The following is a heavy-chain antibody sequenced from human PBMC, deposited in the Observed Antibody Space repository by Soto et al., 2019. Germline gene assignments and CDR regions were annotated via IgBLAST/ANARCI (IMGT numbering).Heavy chain of an antibody. Sequence: DVQLVESGGGLVQPGGSLKLSCRTTGFTFTGSAIHWVSQAPGKGLEWIGRIRNKANNYATEYPASVTGRFTISRDDSKSTAYLEMSSLKTEDTAMYYCAGPGPFDSWGQGTLVIFSS. CDR2: IRNKANNYAT. J-gene: IGHJ4*02. CDR1: GFTFTGSA. D-gene: IGHD1-1*01. V-gene: IGHV3-73*01. CDR3: AGPGPFDS.